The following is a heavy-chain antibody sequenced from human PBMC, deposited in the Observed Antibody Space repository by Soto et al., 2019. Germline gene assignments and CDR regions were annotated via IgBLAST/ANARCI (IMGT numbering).Heavy chain of an antibody. CDR1: VFTFSSYA. V-gene: IGHV3-23*01. D-gene: IGHD3-3*01. CDR2: ISGSGGST. Sequence: GSLRLSGAASVFTFSSYAMSWVRQAPGKGLEWVSAISGSGGSTYYADSVKGRFTISRDNSKNTLYLQMNSLRAEDTAVYYCAKMSNPFWRGWFDPWGQGTLVTVSS. J-gene: IGHJ5*02. CDR3: AKMSNPFWRGWFDP.